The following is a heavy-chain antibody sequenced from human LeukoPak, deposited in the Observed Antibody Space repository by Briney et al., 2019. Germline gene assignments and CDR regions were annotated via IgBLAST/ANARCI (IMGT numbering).Heavy chain of an antibody. J-gene: IGHJ4*02. CDR2: MSHSGNT. CDR3: ARHYDYVWGSYRPSGYYFDY. CDR1: GGSISSSSYY. V-gene: IGHV4-39*01. Sequence: ASETLSLTCTVSGGSISSSSYYWGWIRQPPGKGLEWIGSMSHSGNTYSNPSLKSRVTISVDASKNQFSLKLSSVTAADTAVYYCARHYDYVWGSYRPSGYYFDYWGQGTLVTVSS. D-gene: IGHD3-16*02.